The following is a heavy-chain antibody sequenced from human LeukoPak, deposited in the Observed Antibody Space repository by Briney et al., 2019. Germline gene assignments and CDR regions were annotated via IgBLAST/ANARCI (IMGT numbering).Heavy chain of an antibody. J-gene: IGHJ4*02. Sequence: PSETLSLTCAVKGVSFSAYSWSWIRQSPGRGLEGIGEIISGGGVIYNPSLESRATISGDTSENQFSLSLTSVTDADTAVYYCARLRCGHTDVICYNYWGLGTLVTVSS. CDR3: ARLRCGHTDVICYNY. D-gene: IGHD2-21*01. CDR2: IISGGGV. V-gene: IGHV4-34*12. CDR1: GVSFSAYS.